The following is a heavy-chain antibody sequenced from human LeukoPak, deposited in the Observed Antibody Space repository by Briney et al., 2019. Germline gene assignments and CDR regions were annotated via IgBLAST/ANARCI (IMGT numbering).Heavy chain of an antibody. V-gene: IGHV4-59*12. CDR2: IYYSGST. CDR1: GGSISSYY. CDR3: ARGDKIAVGAY. J-gene: IGHJ4*02. D-gene: IGHD6-19*01. Sequence: SETLSLTCTVSGGSISSYYWSWIRQPPGKGLEWIGYIYYSGSTNYNPSLKSRVTISVDTSKNQFSLKLSSVTAADTAVYYCARGDKIAVGAYWGQGTLVTVSS.